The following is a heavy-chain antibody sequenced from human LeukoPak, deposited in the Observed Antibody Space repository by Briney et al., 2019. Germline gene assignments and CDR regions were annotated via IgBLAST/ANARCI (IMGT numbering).Heavy chain of an antibody. Sequence: GGSLRLSCAASRVAFSSYGMHWGRQAPGKGLVWVSRIKSDGSTTTYADSVKGRFTISRDNAKNTLYLQMKSLRAEDTAVDYCARVVDTHFDYWGQGTLVTVAS. CDR3: ARVVDTHFDY. D-gene: IGHD5-18*01. V-gene: IGHV3-74*01. J-gene: IGHJ4*02. CDR2: IKSDGSTT. CDR1: RVAFSSYG.